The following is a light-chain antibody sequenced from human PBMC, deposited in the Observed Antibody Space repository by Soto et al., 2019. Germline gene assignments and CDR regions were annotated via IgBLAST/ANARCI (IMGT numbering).Light chain of an antibody. Sequence: DIQMTQSPSTLSASVGDRVTITCRASQSISSWLAWYQQKPGKAPKLLIYDASSLESGVPSRFSVSGSGTEFTLTISSLPPDDFATYYCQQYNSYSYTFGQGTKLEIK. J-gene: IGKJ2*01. CDR3: QQYNSYSYT. V-gene: IGKV1-5*01. CDR2: DAS. CDR1: QSISSW.